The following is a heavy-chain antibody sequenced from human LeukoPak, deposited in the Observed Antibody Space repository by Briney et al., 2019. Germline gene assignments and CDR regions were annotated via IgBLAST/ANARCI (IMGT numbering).Heavy chain of an antibody. CDR3: ASDAPGLLGY. V-gene: IGHV4-38-2*02. J-gene: IGHJ4*02. D-gene: IGHD2-15*01. Sequence: SETLSLTCTVSGFSISRGFYWGWIRQPPGKGLEWIGNIHYSGSTNYKPSLKSRVTISVDTSKNQFSLTLTSVTAADTAMYYCASDAPGLLGYWGQGTLVTVSS. CDR1: GFSISRGFY. CDR2: IHYSGST.